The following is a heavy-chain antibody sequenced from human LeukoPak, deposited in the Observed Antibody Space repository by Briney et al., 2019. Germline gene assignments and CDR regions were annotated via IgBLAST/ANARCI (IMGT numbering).Heavy chain of an antibody. CDR3: ARGHTAVTRHFDF. CDR1: GFTFSSYG. Sequence: GGSLRLSCAASGFTFSSYGMSWVRQAPGKGLEWVSIISSGSSAIFSADALKGRFTISRDDAKNLLYLDMNSLRAEDTAAYYCARGHTAVTRHFDFWGQGTLVTVSS. V-gene: IGHV3-21*01. D-gene: IGHD4-17*01. CDR2: ISSGSSAI. J-gene: IGHJ4*02.